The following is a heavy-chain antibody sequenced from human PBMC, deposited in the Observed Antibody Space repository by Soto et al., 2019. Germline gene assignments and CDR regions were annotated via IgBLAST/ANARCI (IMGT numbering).Heavy chain of an antibody. D-gene: IGHD3-10*01. CDR2: INPSGDSR. CDR3: AMDNPKNYGTPAGSSWFHH. V-gene: IGHV1-46*01. CDR1: GFSFSDYF. J-gene: IGHJ5*02. Sequence: ASVKVSCKSSGFSFSDYFMHWVRQAPGQGLEWMGIINPSGDSRNYAQKFQGRVTITRDTSTSTVYMDLSSLRYEDTAVYYCAMDNPKNYGTPAGSSWFHHFGQGNRGTF.